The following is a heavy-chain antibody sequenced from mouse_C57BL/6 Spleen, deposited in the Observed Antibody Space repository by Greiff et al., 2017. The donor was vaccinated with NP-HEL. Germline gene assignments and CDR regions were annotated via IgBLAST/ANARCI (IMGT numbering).Heavy chain of an antibody. Sequence: VQLQQSGPGMVKPSQSLSLTCTVTGYSITSGYDWFWIRHSPGNKLEWMGYISYSGSTNYNPSLKSRISITHDTSKNHFFLKLNSVTTEDTATYYCARKDYYGSSYGFAYWGQGTLVTVSS. D-gene: IGHD1-1*01. V-gene: IGHV3-1*01. J-gene: IGHJ3*01. CDR2: ISYSGST. CDR1: GYSITSGYD. CDR3: ARKDYYGSSYGFAY.